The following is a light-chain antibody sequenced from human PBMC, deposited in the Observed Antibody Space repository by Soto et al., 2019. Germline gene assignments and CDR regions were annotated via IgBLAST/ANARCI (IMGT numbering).Light chain of an antibody. CDR2: GAS. Sequence: DIVLTQSPGTLSLSPGDRATLSCRASQSVSTSYLAWYQQKPGQAPRLLVYGASTKATDMPGRFSGRGSGTEFTLTINNLQSEDFAVYYCQQYRNWPRTFGQGTRGIS. CDR3: QQYRNWPRT. CDR1: QSVSTSY. J-gene: IGKJ1*01. V-gene: IGKV3-15*01.